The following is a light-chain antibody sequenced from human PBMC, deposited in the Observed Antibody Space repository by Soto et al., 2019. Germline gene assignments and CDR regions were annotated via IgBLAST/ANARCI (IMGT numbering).Light chain of an antibody. CDR3: QQSYSTPSVNT. Sequence: DIQMTQSPSSLSASVGDRVTITCRASQSISSYLNWYQQKPGKAPKLLIYAASSLQSGVPSRFSGSGSGTDFTLTISSLQPEDFATYYCQQSYSTPSVNTFGQGTKLEIK. CDR2: AAS. CDR1: QSISSY. V-gene: IGKV1-39*01. J-gene: IGKJ2*01.